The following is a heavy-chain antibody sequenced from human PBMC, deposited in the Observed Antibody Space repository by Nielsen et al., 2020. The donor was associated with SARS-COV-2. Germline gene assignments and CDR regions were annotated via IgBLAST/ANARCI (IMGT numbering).Heavy chain of an antibody. Sequence: GGSLRLSCAASGFTFDDYAMHWVRQAPGKGLEWVSGISWNSGSIAYADSVKGRFTISRDNAKSSLYLQMNSLRPEDTAVYYCAKSLLVGGFPGYGMDVWGQGTMVTVS. V-gene: IGHV3-9*01. D-gene: IGHD1-26*01. CDR1: GFTFDDYA. CDR2: ISWNSGSI. J-gene: IGHJ6*02. CDR3: AKSLLVGGFPGYGMDV.